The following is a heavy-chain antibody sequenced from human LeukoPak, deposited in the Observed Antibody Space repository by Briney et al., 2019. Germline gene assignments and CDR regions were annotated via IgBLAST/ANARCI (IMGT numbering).Heavy chain of an antibody. J-gene: IGHJ5*02. CDR3: ARGPGTVPPHLRNWFDP. CDR1: GFTFSSYS. CDR2: ISSSSSYI. D-gene: IGHD1-26*01. V-gene: IGHV3-21*01. Sequence: PGGSLRLSCAASGFTFSSYSMNWVRQAPGKGLEWVSSISSSSSYIYYADSVKGRFTTSRDNAKNSLYLQMNSLRAEDTAVYYCARGPGTVPPHLRNWFDPWGQGTLVTVSS.